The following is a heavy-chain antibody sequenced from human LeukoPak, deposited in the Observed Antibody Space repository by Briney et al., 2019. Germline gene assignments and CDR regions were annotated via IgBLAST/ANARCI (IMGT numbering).Heavy chain of an antibody. Sequence: SETLSLTCSVSGYSIRSGYHWAWIRQPPGKGLEWIGSINYSEKPYYNPSLKSRVTISVDTSKNQFSLKLSSVTAADTAVYYCARDGYSYGHYFDYWGQGTLVTVSS. J-gene: IGHJ4*02. CDR3: ARDGYSYGHYFDY. CDR2: INYSEKP. D-gene: IGHD5-18*01. V-gene: IGHV4-38-2*02. CDR1: GYSIRSGYH.